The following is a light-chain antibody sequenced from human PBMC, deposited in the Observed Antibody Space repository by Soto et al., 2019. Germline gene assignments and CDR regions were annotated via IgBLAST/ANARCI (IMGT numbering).Light chain of an antibody. Sequence: QSALTQPPSVAGAPGQRGTISCTGSSSNIGAGYDVHCYQQLTGRAPKLLIYGNTNRHSGVPDRFSGSKSGTSASLAITGLPAEDEADYYCLSFDSSLSVVFGGGTKLTV. CDR3: LSFDSSLSVV. V-gene: IGLV1-40*01. CDR2: GNT. J-gene: IGLJ2*01. CDR1: SSNIGAGYD.